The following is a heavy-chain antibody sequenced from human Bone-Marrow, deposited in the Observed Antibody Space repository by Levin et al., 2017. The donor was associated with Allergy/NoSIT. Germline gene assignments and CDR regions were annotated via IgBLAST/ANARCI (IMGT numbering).Heavy chain of an antibody. Sequence: SQTLSLTCAISGDSVSSNSAVWNWIRQSPSRGLEWLGRTYYRSKWYNDYAVSVKSRIIINPDTSKNHFSLQLNSVTPEDTAVYYCTRGRFGTTRPDYFDYWGQGTLVTVSS. CDR2: TYYRSKWYN. J-gene: IGHJ4*02. CDR3: TRGRFGTTRPDYFDY. D-gene: IGHD1-1*01. CDR1: GDSVSSNSAV. V-gene: IGHV6-1*01.